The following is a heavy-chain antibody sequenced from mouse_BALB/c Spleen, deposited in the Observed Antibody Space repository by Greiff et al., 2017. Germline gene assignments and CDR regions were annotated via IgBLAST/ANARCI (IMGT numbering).Heavy chain of an antibody. D-gene: IGHD2-3*01. J-gene: IGHJ4*01. CDR3: ARGIIYDGYYDYAMDY. CDR2: IYPGGGYT. V-gene: IGHV1-63*02. Sequence: QVQLQQSGAELVRPGTSVKISCKASGYTFTNYWLGWVKQRPGHGLEWIGDIYPGGGYTNYNEKFKGKATLTADTSSSTAYMQLSSLTSEDSAVYFCARGIIYDGYYDYAMDYWGQGTSVTVSS. CDR1: GYTFTNYW.